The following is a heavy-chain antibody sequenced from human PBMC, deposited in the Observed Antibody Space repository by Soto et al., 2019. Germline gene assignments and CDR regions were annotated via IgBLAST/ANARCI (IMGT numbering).Heavy chain of an antibody. D-gene: IGHD3-10*01. J-gene: IGHJ4*02. CDR3: AKKGRDSNMDFDY. CDR1: GLTFSSNA. Sequence: EVQLLESGGGLVQPGGSLRLSCAASGLTFSSNAMSWVRQAPGKGLEWVSGISGSGASTYYADSVRGRFTISRDNSKNTLYLQMNSLRAEDTAVYFCAKKGRDSNMDFDYWGQGTLVTVSS. CDR2: ISGSGAST. V-gene: IGHV3-23*01.